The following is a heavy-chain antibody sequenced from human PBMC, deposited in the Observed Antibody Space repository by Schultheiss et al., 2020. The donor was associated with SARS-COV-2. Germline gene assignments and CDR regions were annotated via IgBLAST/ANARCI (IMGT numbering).Heavy chain of an antibody. V-gene: IGHV4-34*01. D-gene: IGHD4-23*01. CDR2: INHSGST. J-gene: IGHJ4*02. CDR3: ARGHYGGNYRVRRTLFDY. Sequence: SETLSLTCAVYGGSFSGYYWSWIRQPPGKGLEWIGEINHSGSTNYNPSLKSRVTISVDTSKNQFSLKLSSVTAADTAVYYCARGHYGGNYRVRRTLFDYWGQGTLVTV. CDR1: GGSFSGYY.